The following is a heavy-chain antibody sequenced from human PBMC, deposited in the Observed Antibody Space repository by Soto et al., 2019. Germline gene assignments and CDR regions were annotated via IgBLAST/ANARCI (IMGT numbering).Heavy chain of an antibody. D-gene: IGHD3-3*01. CDR2: IYWNDDK. Sequence: QITLKESGPTLVKPTQTLTLTCTFSGFSLSTSGVGVGWIRQPPGKALEWLALIYWNDDKRYSPSLKSRLTNTKDTSKNQVVLTMTNLDPEDTSTYYCAGGTLFWSAYYFVYWGQGTLVTVSS. J-gene: IGHJ4*02. CDR1: GFSLSTSGVG. V-gene: IGHV2-5*01. CDR3: AGGTLFWSAYYFVY.